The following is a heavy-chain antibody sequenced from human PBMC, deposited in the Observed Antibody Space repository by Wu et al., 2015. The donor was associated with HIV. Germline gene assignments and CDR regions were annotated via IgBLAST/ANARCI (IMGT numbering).Heavy chain of an antibody. J-gene: IGHJ6*03. V-gene: IGHV1-46*03. Sequence: QVQLVQSGAEVKKPGASVKVSCKASGYTFTSYYMHWVRQAPGQGLEWMGIINPSGGSTSYAQKFQGRVTMTRDTSTSTVYMELSSLRSEDTAVYYCARRSTVAAEGYYYYYMDVWGKGTTVTVSS. CDR3: ARRSTVAAEGYYYYYMDV. D-gene: IGHD6-19*01. CDR1: GYTFTSYY. CDR2: INPSGGST.